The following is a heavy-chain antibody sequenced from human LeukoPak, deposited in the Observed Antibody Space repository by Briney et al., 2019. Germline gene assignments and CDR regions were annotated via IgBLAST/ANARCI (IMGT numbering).Heavy chain of an antibody. V-gene: IGHV3-11*01. J-gene: IGHJ4*02. Sequence: GGSLRLSCAASGFTFSDYYMSWIRQAPGKGLEWVSNISSGGGTIYYADSVKGRFTISRDNAKNSLYVQMNSLRAEDTALYYCAKDIIRATKRYYDILTGFFDYWGQGTLVNVSS. CDR3: AKDIIRATKRYYDILTGFFDY. D-gene: IGHD3-9*01. CDR1: GFTFSDYY. CDR2: ISSGGGTI.